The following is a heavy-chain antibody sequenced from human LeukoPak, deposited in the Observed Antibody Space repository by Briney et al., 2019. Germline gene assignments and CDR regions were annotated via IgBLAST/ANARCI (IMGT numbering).Heavy chain of an antibody. J-gene: IGHJ1*01. CDR2: IYYGGST. Sequence: SETLSLTCTVSGGSISGYYWSWIRQPPGKGLEWIGFIYYGGSTKYNPSLKSRVTISVDTSKNRFSLKLTSVTAADTAVYYCARYGSGSYSDDHFQHWGQGTLVTVSS. CDR3: ARYGSGSYSDDHFQH. D-gene: IGHD3-10*01. CDR1: GGSISGYY. V-gene: IGHV4-59*08.